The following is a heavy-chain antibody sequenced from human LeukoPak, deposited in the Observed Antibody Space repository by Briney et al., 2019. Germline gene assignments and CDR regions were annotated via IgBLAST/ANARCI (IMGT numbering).Heavy chain of an antibody. J-gene: IGHJ4*02. Sequence: KGGESLKISCKASGYSFTGFWIGRVRQMPGKGLEWMGIIYPYDSETRYSPSFQGQVTISADKSISTAYLQWSSLKASDTAMYYCARHIGYSAWNPDYWGQGTLVTVSS. D-gene: IGHD5-18*01. CDR1: GYSFTGFW. V-gene: IGHV5-51*01. CDR3: ARHIGYSAWNPDY. CDR2: IYPYDSET.